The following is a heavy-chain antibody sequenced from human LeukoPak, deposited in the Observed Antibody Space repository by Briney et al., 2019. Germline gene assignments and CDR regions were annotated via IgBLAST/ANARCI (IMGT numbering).Heavy chain of an antibody. CDR1: GYTFTSYA. V-gene: IGHV1-3*01. CDR3: ARGSGTITMVRGVFYGMDV. CDR2: INAGNGNT. D-gene: IGHD3-10*01. J-gene: IGHJ6*02. Sequence: GASVKVSCKASGYTFTSYAMHWVRQAPGQRLEWMGWINAGNGNTKYSQKFQGRVTITADESTSTAYMELSSLRSEDTTVYYCARGSGTITMVRGVFYGMDVWGQGTTVTVSS.